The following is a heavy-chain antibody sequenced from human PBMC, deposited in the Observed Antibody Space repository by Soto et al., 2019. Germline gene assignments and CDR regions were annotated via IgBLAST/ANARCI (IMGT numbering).Heavy chain of an antibody. D-gene: IGHD6-19*01. Sequence: PWESLKISCNVSGYSFTSYWIGWVRQMPGKGLEWMGIIYPVYSDTRYSPSSQGQVTLSADKSISTADLQWSSLKASDTAMYYCARLSSGWSHYYGMDVWGQGTTVTVSS. V-gene: IGHV5-51*01. CDR3: ARLSSGWSHYYGMDV. CDR2: IYPVYSDT. J-gene: IGHJ6*02. CDR1: GYSFTSYW.